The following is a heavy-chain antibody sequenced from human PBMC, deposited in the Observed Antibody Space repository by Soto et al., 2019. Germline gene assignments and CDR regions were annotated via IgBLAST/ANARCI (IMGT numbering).Heavy chain of an antibody. Sequence: PGGSLRLSCAASGFTFSDYYMSWIRQAPGKGLEWVSYISSSSSYTNYADSVKGRFTISRDNAKNSLYLQMNSLRAEDTAVYYCARVKRSPRIAGATVDAFDIWGQGTMVTVSS. CDR3: ARVKRSPRIAGATVDAFDI. D-gene: IGHD1-26*01. J-gene: IGHJ3*02. V-gene: IGHV3-11*06. CDR2: ISSSSSYT. CDR1: GFTFSDYY.